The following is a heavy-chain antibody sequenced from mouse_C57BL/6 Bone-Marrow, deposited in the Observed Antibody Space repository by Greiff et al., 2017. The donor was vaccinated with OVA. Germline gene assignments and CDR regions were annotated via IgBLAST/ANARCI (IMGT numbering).Heavy chain of an antibody. J-gene: IGHJ1*03. CDR3: TRYYGSSYYWYFDV. CDR1: GFNITDYY. D-gene: IGHD1-1*01. Sequence: VQLQQSGAELVRPGASVKLSCTASGFNITDYYMHWVKQRPEQGLEWIGRIDPEDGDTEYAPKFQGKATMTADTSSNTAYLQLSSLTSEDTAVYYCTRYYGSSYYWYFDVWGTGTTVTVSS. V-gene: IGHV14-1*01. CDR2: IDPEDGDT.